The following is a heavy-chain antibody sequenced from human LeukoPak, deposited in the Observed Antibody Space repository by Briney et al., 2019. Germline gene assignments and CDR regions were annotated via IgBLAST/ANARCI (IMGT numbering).Heavy chain of an antibody. CDR1: GFTFTNYA. CDR2: ITTDGRST. CDR3: AKGSSTTCLCYRDY. V-gene: IGHV3-23*01. D-gene: IGHD2-2*01. Sequence: GGSLRLSCAASGFTFTNYAMSWVRQAPGKGLEWVSAITTDGRSTYYADSVKGRFTISRDNSKNTLYLQMNSLRAEDTALYYCAKGSSTTCLCYRDYWGQGTLVTVSS. J-gene: IGHJ4*02.